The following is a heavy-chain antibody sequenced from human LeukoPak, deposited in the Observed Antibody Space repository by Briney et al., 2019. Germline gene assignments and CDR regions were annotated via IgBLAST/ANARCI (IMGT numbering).Heavy chain of an antibody. J-gene: IGHJ4*02. Sequence: GGSLRLSCAASGFTFSSYWMHWVRQAPGKGLVWVSRINSDGSSTSYADSVKGRFTISRDNAKNTLYLQMNSLRAEDTAVYYCARAPFSSSWYPYLFDYWGQGTLVTVSP. D-gene: IGHD6-13*01. V-gene: IGHV3-74*01. CDR3: ARAPFSSSWYPYLFDY. CDR2: INSDGSST. CDR1: GFTFSSYW.